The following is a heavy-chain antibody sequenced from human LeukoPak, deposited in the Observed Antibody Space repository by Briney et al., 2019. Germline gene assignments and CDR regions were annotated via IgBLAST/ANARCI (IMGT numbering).Heavy chain of an antibody. CDR3: ARDQNEGYYDSSGFFDY. CDR2: ISSNGGST. Sequence: GGSLRLSCSASGFTFSSYAMHWVRQAPGKGLEYVSAISSNGGSTYYADSVKGRFTISRDNSKNTLYLQMSSLRAEDTAVYYCARDQNEGYYDSSGFFDYWGQGTLVTVSS. J-gene: IGHJ4*02. CDR1: GFTFSSYA. V-gene: IGHV3-64D*06. D-gene: IGHD3-22*01.